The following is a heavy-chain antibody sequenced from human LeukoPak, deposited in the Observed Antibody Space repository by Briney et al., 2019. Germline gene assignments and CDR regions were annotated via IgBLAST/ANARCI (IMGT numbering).Heavy chain of an antibody. CDR3: ARGSPFRIVGATNYYYYYMDV. V-gene: IGHV1-18*01. CDR1: GYTFTSYG. D-gene: IGHD1-26*01. Sequence: WASVKVSCKASGYTFTSYGISWVRQAPGQGLEWMGWISAYNGNTNYAQKLQGRVTMTTDTSTSTAYMELRSLRSDDTAVYYCARGSPFRIVGATNYYYYYMDVWGQGTTVTVSS. J-gene: IGHJ6*03. CDR2: ISAYNGNT.